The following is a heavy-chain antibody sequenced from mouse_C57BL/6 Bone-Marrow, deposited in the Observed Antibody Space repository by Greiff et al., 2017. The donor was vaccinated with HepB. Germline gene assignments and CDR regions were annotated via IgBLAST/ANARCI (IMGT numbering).Heavy chain of an antibody. Sequence: VQLQQSGPGLVQPSQSLSITCTVSGFSLTSYGVHWVRQSPGKGLEWLGVIWRGGSTDYNAAFMSRLSISKDNSKRQVFIKMNSMQADETAIYYCAARAIYYDYDYAMDYWGQGTSVTVSS. D-gene: IGHD2-4*01. J-gene: IGHJ4*01. CDR2: IWRGGST. CDR3: AARAIYYDYDYAMDY. CDR1: GFSLTSYG. V-gene: IGHV2-5*01.